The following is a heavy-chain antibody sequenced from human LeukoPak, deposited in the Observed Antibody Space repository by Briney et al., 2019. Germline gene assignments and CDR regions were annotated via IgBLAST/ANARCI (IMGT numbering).Heavy chain of an antibody. CDR3: ARDPTYDSSGYYHYYYGMDV. V-gene: IGHV3-48*02. CDR2: ISSSSTTI. D-gene: IGHD3-22*01. Sequence: GGSLRLSCAASGFTFSSYSMNWVRQAPGKGLEWVSYISSSSTTIYYADSVKGRFTISRDNAKNSLYLQMNSLRDEDTAVYHCARDPTYDSSGYYHYYYGMDVWGQGTTVTGSS. CDR1: GFTFSSYS. J-gene: IGHJ6*02.